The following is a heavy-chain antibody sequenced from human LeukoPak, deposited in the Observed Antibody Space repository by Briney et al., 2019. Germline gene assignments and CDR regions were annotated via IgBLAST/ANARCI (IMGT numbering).Heavy chain of an antibody. CDR3: AKVVHDGYSGY. V-gene: IGHV4-4*08. Sequence: PSETLSLTCSVSGASITSDYWSWVRLPPGKGLEWIGYVYHSGITKFNPSLNNRVTISMDTSRNQFSLKLTPVTAEDTAIYYCAKVVHDGYSGYWGQGTLVTVSS. J-gene: IGHJ4*02. CDR1: GASITSDY. CDR2: VYHSGIT. D-gene: IGHD3-22*01.